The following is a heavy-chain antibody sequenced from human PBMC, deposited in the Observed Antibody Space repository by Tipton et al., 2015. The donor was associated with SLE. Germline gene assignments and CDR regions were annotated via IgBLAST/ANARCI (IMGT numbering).Heavy chain of an antibody. CDR2: IYYSGST. Sequence: TLSLTCTVSGGSISSHYWSWIRQPPGKGLEWIGYIYYSGSTYYNPSLKSRVTISVDTSKNQFSLKLSSVTAADTAVYYCAREANLYYYGSGTYFDYWGQGTLVTVSS. D-gene: IGHD3-10*01. J-gene: IGHJ4*02. V-gene: IGHV4-30-4*08. CDR1: GGSISSHY. CDR3: AREANLYYYGSGTYFDY.